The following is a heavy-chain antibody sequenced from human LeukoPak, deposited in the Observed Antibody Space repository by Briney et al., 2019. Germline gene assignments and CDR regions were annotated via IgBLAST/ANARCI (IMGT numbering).Heavy chain of an antibody. Sequence: GGSLRLSCTASGFIFSTSWMTWVRQAPGKGLEWAANINLDGSEKYYVDSVKGRFTISRDNAKNSLYLQMNSLRAEDTAVYYCARGITSGPRRYDVRNFDYWGQGTPVTVSS. J-gene: IGHJ4*02. D-gene: IGHD5-12*01. CDR1: GFIFSTSW. V-gene: IGHV3-7*01. CDR2: INLDGSEK. CDR3: ARGITSGPRRYDVRNFDY.